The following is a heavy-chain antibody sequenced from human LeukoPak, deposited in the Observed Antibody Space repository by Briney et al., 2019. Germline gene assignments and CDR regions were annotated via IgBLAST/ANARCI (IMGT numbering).Heavy chain of an antibody. J-gene: IGHJ4*02. CDR3: AGIPTYYYDSSGYSYYFDY. CDR1: GDSISSHY. Sequence: SETLSLTCFVSGDSISSHYWNWIRQPPGKGLEWIGYISSSGSTNYNPSLKSRVTVSIDTSKNQFSLKLSSVTAADTAVYYCAGIPTYYYDSSGYSYYFDYWGQGTLVTVSS. D-gene: IGHD3-22*01. V-gene: IGHV4-59*11. CDR2: ISSSGST.